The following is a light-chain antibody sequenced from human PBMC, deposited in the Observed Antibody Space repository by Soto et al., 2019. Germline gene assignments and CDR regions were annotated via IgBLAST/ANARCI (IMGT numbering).Light chain of an antibody. Sequence: QSALTQPDSVSGSPGQSITISCTGTSSDVGAYTYVSWYQQHPGKVPKLIVYDVTNRPSGVSDRFSGSRSGTTASLTISGLPAEDEADYYGSSYTNPPASVFGPGTKVTVL. J-gene: IGLJ1*01. CDR3: SSYTNPPASV. CDR2: DVT. V-gene: IGLV2-14*01. CDR1: SSDVGAYTY.